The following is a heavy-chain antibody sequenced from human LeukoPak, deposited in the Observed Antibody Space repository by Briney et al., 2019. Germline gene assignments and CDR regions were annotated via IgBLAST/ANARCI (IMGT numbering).Heavy chain of an antibody. J-gene: IGHJ4*02. CDR1: GFTFSDAW. Sequence: GGSLRLSCSASGFTFSDAWMGWVRQAPGKGLEWVGRIKSKANGETTHFAAPVKGRFTISRDDSKNTLYLQMNGLKTEDTAVYYCAWGGDYFDFWGRGTLVTVSS. CDR2: IKSKANGETT. CDR3: AWGGDYFDF. D-gene: IGHD3-16*01. V-gene: IGHV3-15*01.